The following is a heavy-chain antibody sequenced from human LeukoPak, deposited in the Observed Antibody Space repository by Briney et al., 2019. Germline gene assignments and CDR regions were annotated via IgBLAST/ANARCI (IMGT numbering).Heavy chain of an antibody. V-gene: IGHV3-53*01. D-gene: IGHD3-10*01. CDR2: IYTGGSK. CDR3: ARTYYGSGSLLGDAFDL. CDR1: GFSVSSRY. J-gene: IGHJ3*01. Sequence: SGGSLRLSCAASGFSVSSRYMNWVRQAPGKGLEWVSTIYTGGSKSYIDSVKGRFTISRDTLNNTVSLQMNTLRAEDTAVYYCARTYYGSGSLLGDAFDLWGQGTLVTVSS.